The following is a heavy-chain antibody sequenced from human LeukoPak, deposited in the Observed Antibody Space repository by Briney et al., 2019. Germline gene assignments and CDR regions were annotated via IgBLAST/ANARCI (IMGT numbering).Heavy chain of an antibody. V-gene: IGHV3-30*02. CDR1: GFTFSSYG. J-gene: IGHJ6*03. CDR2: IRYDGSNK. D-gene: IGHD6-13*01. CDR3: AKVSAAAGTDYYYYMDV. Sequence: GGSLRLSCAASGFTFSSYGMHWVRQAPGKGLEWVAFIRYDGSNKYDADSVKGRFTISRDNSKNTLYLQMNSLRAEDTAVYYCAKVSAAAGTDYYYYMDVWGKGTTVTVSS.